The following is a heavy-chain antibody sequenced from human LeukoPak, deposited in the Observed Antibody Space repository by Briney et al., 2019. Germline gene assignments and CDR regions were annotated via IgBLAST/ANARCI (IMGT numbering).Heavy chain of an antibody. Sequence: PGGSLRLSYAASGFTVSSNYMSWVRQAPGKGLEWVSVIYSGGSTYYADSVKGRFTISRDNSKNTLYLQMNSLRAEDTAVYYCARGFDRAVRGEKGPYYYYGMDVWGQGTTVTVSS. CDR3: ARGFDRAVRGEKGPYYYYGMDV. J-gene: IGHJ6*02. D-gene: IGHD3-10*01. CDR2: IYSGGST. CDR1: GFTVSSNY. V-gene: IGHV3-53*01.